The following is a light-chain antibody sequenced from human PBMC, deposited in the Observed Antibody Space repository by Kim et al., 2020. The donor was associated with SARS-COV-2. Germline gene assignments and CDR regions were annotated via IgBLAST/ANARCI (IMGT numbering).Light chain of an antibody. CDR2: DAS. V-gene: IGKV3-11*01. J-gene: IGKJ3*01. Sequence: QGERATLSCRASQSVSSDLAWYQQKPGQAPRLLLYDASTRATGIPARCSGSGAGTDVTLTISSLEHEDFAVYYCQQRSNWPPIFTFGPGTKVDIK. CDR1: QSVSSD. CDR3: QQRSNWPPIFT.